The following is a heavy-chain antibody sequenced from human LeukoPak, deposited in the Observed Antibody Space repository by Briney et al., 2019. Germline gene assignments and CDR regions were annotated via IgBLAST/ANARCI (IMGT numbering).Heavy chain of an antibody. V-gene: IGHV4-39*07. CDR3: ARVRGVIIRKPFDP. CDR1: GGSISSSSYY. CDR2: IYYSGST. Sequence: SETLSLTCTVSGGSISSSSYYWGWIRQPPGKGLEWIGSIYYSGSTYYNPSLKSRVTISVDTSKNQFSLKLSSVTAADTAVYYCARVRGVIIRKPFDPWGQGTLVTVSS. J-gene: IGHJ5*02. D-gene: IGHD3-10*01.